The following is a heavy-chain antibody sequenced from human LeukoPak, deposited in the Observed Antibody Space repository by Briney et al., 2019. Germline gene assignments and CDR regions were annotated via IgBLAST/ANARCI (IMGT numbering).Heavy chain of an antibody. Sequence: SVKVSCKASGGTFSSYAISWVRQAPGQGLEWMGRIIPIFGTANYTQKFQGRVTITTDESTSTAYMELSSLRSEDTAVYYCARDRTAPRTLWFDPWGQGTLVTVSS. D-gene: IGHD5-18*01. CDR2: IIPIFGTA. V-gene: IGHV1-69*05. CDR1: GGTFSSYA. J-gene: IGHJ5*02. CDR3: ARDRTAPRTLWFDP.